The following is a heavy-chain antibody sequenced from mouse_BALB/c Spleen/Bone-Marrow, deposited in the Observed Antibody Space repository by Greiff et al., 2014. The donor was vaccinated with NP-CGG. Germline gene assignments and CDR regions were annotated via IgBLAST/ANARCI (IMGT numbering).Heavy chain of an antibody. Sequence: EVQLQQSGAELVKPGASVKLSCTASGFTIKDTYMHWVKQRPEQGLEWIGRVDHANGNTEYDPKFQGKATITADTSSNTAYLQLSSLTSEDTTVYYCAPYCYGSIQFAYWGQGTLVTVSA. D-gene: IGHD1-1*01. CDR3: APYCYGSIQFAY. CDR1: GFTIKDTY. V-gene: IGHV14-3*02. CDR2: VDHANGNT. J-gene: IGHJ3*01.